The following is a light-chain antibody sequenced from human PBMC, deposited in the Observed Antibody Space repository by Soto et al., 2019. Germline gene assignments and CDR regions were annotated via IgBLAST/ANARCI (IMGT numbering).Light chain of an antibody. CDR2: AAS. CDR1: QSISSRH. J-gene: IGKJ1*01. Sequence: EIVLTQSPGTLSLSPGERATLSCRASQSISSRHLAWYQQKPGQAPRLLICAASTRATDIPDKFSGSGSGADFTLSISRLEPEDFAVYYCQHYDTSLRTFGPGTKVEI. V-gene: IGKV3-20*01. CDR3: QHYDTSLRT.